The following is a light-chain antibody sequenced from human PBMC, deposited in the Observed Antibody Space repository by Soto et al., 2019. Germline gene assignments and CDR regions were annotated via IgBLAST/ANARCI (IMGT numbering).Light chain of an antibody. CDR2: EVS. Sequence: QSVLTQPASVSGSPGQSITISCTGTSSDVGTYDLVSWYQQHPGKAPKLMIFEVSKRPSGVSSRFSGSKSGNTASLTISGLQAEDEADYYCCSYAGSRTHWVFGGGTKVTVL. J-gene: IGLJ3*02. CDR1: SSDVGTYDL. CDR3: CSYAGSRTHWV. V-gene: IGLV2-23*02.